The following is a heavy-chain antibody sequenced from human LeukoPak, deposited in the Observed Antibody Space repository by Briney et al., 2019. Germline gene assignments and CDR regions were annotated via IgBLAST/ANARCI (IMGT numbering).Heavy chain of an antibody. J-gene: IGHJ4*02. CDR1: GVSISSYY. CDR3: ATLYYYDSSGYSYYFDY. V-gene: IGHV4-59*01. CDR2: IYYSGST. D-gene: IGHD3-22*01. Sequence: SETLSLTCTVSGVSISSYYWSWIRQPPGKGLEWIGYIYYSGSTNYNPSLKSRVTISVDTSKKQFSLRLSSVTAADTAVYYCATLYYYDSSGYSYYFDYWGQGTLVTVSS.